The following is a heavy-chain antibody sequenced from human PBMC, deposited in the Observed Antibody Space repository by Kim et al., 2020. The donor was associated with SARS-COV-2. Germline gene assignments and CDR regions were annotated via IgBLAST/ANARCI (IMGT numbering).Heavy chain of an antibody. Sequence: GGSLRLSCAASGFTFSSYAMSWVRQAPGKGLEWVSAISGSGGSTYYADSVKGRFTISRDNSKNTLYLQMNSLRAEDTAVYYCAKDRPGMSTGYSSSWAEGYFDLWGRGTLVTVSS. J-gene: IGHJ2*01. CDR3: AKDRPGMSTGYSSSWAEGYFDL. V-gene: IGHV3-23*01. D-gene: IGHD6-13*01. CDR2: ISGSGGST. CDR1: GFTFSSYA.